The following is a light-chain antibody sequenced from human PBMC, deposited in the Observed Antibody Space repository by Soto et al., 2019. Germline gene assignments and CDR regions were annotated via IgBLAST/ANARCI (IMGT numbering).Light chain of an antibody. J-gene: IGKJ5*01. CDR2: DAS. CDR3: QQRSNWPPSIT. Sequence: EIVLTQSPATLSLSPGERATLSCRASQSVSSYLAWYQQKPGQAPRLLIYDASNRATGIPARFSGSGSGTAFTLTISSLAPEDFAVYFCQQRSNWPPSITFGQGTRLEIK. V-gene: IGKV3-11*01. CDR1: QSVSSY.